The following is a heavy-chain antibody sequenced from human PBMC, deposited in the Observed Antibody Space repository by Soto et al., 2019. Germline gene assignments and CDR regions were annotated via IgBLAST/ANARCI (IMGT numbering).Heavy chain of an antibody. D-gene: IGHD6-19*01. J-gene: IGHJ3*01. CDR1: GFIVSSYY. CDR2: IYSGGST. Sequence: PGGSLRLSCAGSGFIVSSYYMSWVRQAPGKRLEWISVIYSGGSTYYADSVKGRFTISRDNSENTLYLQLNSLRAEDTAVYYCAKSGGNGWFADAFDVWGQGTMVTVSS. CDR3: AKSGGNGWFADAFDV. V-gene: IGHV3-53*01.